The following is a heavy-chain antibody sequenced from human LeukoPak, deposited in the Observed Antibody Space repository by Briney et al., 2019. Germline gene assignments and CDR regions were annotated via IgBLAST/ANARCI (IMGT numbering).Heavy chain of an antibody. CDR2: INHSGST. J-gene: IGHJ4*02. CDR1: GGSFSGYY. CDR3: ARKVGAIHHYFDY. V-gene: IGHV4-34*01. Sequence: SETLSLTCAVYGGSFSGYYWSWIRQPPGKGLEWIGEINHSGSTNYNPSLKSRVTISVDTSKNQFSLKLSSVTAADTAVYYCARKVGAIHHYFDYWGQGTLVTVSS. D-gene: IGHD1-26*01.